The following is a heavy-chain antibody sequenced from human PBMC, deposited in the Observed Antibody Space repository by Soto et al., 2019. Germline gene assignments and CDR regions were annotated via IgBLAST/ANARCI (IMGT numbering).Heavy chain of an antibody. Sequence: EVQVLEAGGGLVQPGGSLRLSCAATGFTFSDFAMSWVRQAPGKGLEWVSRIYGGGNGPHYADSVKGRVTISRDNCKNTLYLPMNSLRAEDTAVYDCAKMEGMDPWAYSFDYWGQGTLVTVSS. CDR3: AKMEGMDPWAYSFDY. CDR2: IYGGGNGP. V-gene: IGHV3-23*01. CDR1: GFTFSDFA. D-gene: IGHD2-2*03. J-gene: IGHJ4*02.